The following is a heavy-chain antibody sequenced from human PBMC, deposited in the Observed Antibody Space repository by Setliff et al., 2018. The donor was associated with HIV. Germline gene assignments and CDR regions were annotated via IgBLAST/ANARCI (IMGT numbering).Heavy chain of an antibody. CDR3: AREIYGGNSRPFDY. CDR2: FQISGNT. J-gene: IGHJ4*02. V-gene: IGHV4-4*07. Sequence: SETLSLTCTVSGASISTYYWNWIRQPAGKGLEWIGRFQISGNTNYNPTLNSRGTISVDTSKNQFSLKLTSVTAADTAVYYCAREIYGGNSRPFDYWGQGTLVTVSS. D-gene: IGHD4-17*01. CDR1: GASISTYY.